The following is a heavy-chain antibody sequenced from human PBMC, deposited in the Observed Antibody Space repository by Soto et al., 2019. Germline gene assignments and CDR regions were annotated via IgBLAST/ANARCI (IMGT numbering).Heavy chain of an antibody. CDR1: GFTFNSYE. Sequence: GGSLRLSCAASGFTFNSYEMNWVRQTPGKGLEWVSYISSSGSTIYYADSVKGRFTISRDNAKNSLYLQMNSLRAEDTAVYYCASRNSSWGTQGDYYYYGMDVWGQGTTVTVSS. CDR2: ISSSGSTI. J-gene: IGHJ6*02. V-gene: IGHV3-48*03. CDR3: ASRNSSWGTQGDYYYYGMDV. D-gene: IGHD6-13*01.